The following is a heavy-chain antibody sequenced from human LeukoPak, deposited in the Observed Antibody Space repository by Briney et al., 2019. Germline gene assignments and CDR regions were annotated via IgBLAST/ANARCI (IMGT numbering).Heavy chain of an antibody. Sequence: SETLSLTCAVYGGSFSGYYWSWIRQPPGKGLEWIGEINHSGSTNYNPSLKSRVTISVDTSKNQFSLKLSSVTAADTAVYYCARAQYYDYVWGSYRRYFDYWGQGTLVTVSS. CDR1: GGSFSGYY. D-gene: IGHD3-16*02. V-gene: IGHV4-34*01. J-gene: IGHJ4*02. CDR2: INHSGST. CDR3: ARAQYYDYVWGSYRRYFDY.